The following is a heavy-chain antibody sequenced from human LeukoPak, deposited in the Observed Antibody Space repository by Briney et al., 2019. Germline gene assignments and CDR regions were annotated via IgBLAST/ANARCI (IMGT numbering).Heavy chain of an antibody. J-gene: IGHJ6*03. V-gene: IGHV4-34*01. CDR1: GGSFSGYY. D-gene: IGHD1-26*01. Sequence: PSETLSLTCAVYGGSFSGYYWSWIRQPPGKGLEWIGEINHSGSTNYNPSLKSRVTISVDTSKTQFSLKLSSVTAADTAVYYCAREKLQDYYYYYMDVWGKGTTVTVSS. CDR3: AREKLQDYYYYYMDV. CDR2: INHSGST.